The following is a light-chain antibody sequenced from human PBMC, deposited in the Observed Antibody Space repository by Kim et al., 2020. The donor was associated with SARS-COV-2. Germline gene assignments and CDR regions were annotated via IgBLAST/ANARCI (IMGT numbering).Light chain of an antibody. Sequence: SYELTQPPSVSVAPGQTAGVSCGGNSIGSKSVHWYQQKSGQAPVLVIYYDSDRPSGIPERFSGSNSGNTATLTISRVEAGDEADYYCQVWDSTSDHRVVFGGGTQLTVL. CDR1: SIGSKS. J-gene: IGLJ2*01. CDR2: YDS. CDR3: QVWDSTSDHRVV. V-gene: IGLV3-21*04.